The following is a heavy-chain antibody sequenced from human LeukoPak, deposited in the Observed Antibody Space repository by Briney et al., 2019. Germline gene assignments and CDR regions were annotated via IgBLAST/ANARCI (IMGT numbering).Heavy chain of an antibody. V-gene: IGHV3-21*01. CDR3: ARDVESATVTPSPTGGNY. J-gene: IGHJ4*02. D-gene: IGHD4-17*01. CDR1: GFTFSSYS. CDR2: ISSSSSYI. Sequence: GSLRLSCAASGFTFSSYSMNWVRQAPGKGLEWVSSISSSSSYIYYADSVKGRFTISRDNAKNSLYLQMNSLRAEGTAVYYCARDVESATVTPSPTGGNYWGQGTLVTVSS.